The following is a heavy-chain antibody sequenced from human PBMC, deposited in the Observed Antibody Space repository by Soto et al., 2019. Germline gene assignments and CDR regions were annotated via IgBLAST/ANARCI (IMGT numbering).Heavy chain of an antibody. CDR1: GFTFSSYW. J-gene: IGHJ4*02. D-gene: IGHD6-13*01. V-gene: IGHV3-7*01. CDR2: IKQDGSEK. Sequence: GGSLRLSCAASGFTFSSYWISWVRQAPGKGLEWVANIKQDGSEKYYVDSVKGRFTISRDNAKNSLYLQMNSLRAEDTAVYYCARDPAGYSSSWPYFDYWGQGTLVTVSS. CDR3: ARDPAGYSSSWPYFDY.